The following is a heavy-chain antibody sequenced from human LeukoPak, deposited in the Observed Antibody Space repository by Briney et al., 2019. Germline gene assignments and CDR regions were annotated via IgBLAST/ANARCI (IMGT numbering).Heavy chain of an antibody. CDR1: GFTFSAYA. V-gene: IGHV3-23*01. CDR2: IGGSGSYT. J-gene: IGHJ4*02. Sequence: GGSLRLSCAASGFTFSAYAMIWVRQAPGKGLEWVSVIGGSGSYTYYADSVKGRFTISRDNSKDTLYLQMNSLRPEDTAVYYCARDWYDYWGQGTLVTVSS. D-gene: IGHD6-13*01. CDR3: ARDWYDY.